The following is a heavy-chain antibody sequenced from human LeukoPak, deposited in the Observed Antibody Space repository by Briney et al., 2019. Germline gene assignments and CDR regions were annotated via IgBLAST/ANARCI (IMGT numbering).Heavy chain of an antibody. J-gene: IGHJ5*02. V-gene: IGHV4-59*01. CDR2: IYYSGST. Sequence: SETLSLTCTVSGGSISSYYWSWIRQPPGKGLEWIGYIYYSGSTNYNPSLKSRVTISVDTSKNQFSLKLSSVTAADTAVYYCAREGFDGWGSYRFNWFDPWGQGTLVTVSS. D-gene: IGHD3-16*02. CDR3: AREGFDGWGSYRFNWFDP. CDR1: GGSISSYY.